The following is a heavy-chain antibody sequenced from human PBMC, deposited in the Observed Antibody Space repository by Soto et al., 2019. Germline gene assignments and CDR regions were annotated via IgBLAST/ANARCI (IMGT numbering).Heavy chain of an antibody. V-gene: IGHV4-34*01. CDR2: INHSGST. J-gene: IGHJ4*02. CDR1: GGSFSGYY. Sequence: QVQLQQWGAGLLKPSETLSLTCAVYGGSFSGYYWSWIRQPPGKGLEWIGEINHSGSTNYNPSLKSRVTISVDTSKNQFSRKLSSVTAADTAVYYCARASWLRSSFDYWGQGTLVTVS. D-gene: IGHD5-12*01. CDR3: ARASWLRSSFDY.